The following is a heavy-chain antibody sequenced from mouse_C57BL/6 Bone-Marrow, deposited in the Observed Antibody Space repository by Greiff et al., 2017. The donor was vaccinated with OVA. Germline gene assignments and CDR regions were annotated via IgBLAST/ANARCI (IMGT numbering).Heavy chain of an antibody. Sequence: QVQLQQSGAELAKPGASVKLSCKASGYTFTSYWMHWVKQRPGQGLEWIGYINPSSGYTKYNQKFKDKATLTADKSSSTAYMQLSSLTYEDSAVYYCTTYPYDYDVGWYFDVWGTGTTVTVSS. V-gene: IGHV1-7*01. CDR3: TTYPYDYDVGWYFDV. J-gene: IGHJ1*03. CDR1: GYTFTSYW. CDR2: INPSSGYT. D-gene: IGHD2-4*01.